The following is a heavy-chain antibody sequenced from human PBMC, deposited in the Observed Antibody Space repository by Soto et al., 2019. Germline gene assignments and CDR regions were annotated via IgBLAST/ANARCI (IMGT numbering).Heavy chain of an antibody. J-gene: IGHJ4*02. CDR3: AKAFHHPRYSSGWNKFDY. CDR1: GFTFSSYG. D-gene: IGHD6-19*01. Sequence: GGSLRLSCAASGFTFSSYGMHWVRQAPGKGLVWVAVISYDGSNKYYADSVKGRFTISRDNSKNTLYLQMNSLRAEDTAVYYCAKAFHHPRYSSGWNKFDYWGQGTLVTVSS. V-gene: IGHV3-30*18. CDR2: ISYDGSNK.